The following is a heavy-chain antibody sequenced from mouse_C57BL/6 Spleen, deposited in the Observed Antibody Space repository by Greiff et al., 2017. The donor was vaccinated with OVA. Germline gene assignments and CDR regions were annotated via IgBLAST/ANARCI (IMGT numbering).Heavy chain of an antibody. CDR1: GFTFSSYA. J-gene: IGHJ4*01. Sequence: EVQRVESGGGLVKPGGSLKLSCAASGFTFSSYAMSWVRQTPEKRLEWVATISDGGSYTYYPDNVKGRFTISRDNAKNNLYLQMSHPKSEDTAMYYCARDLLNYYAMDYWGQGTSVTVSS. CDR2: ISDGGSYT. CDR3: ARDLLNYYAMDY. V-gene: IGHV5-4*01. D-gene: IGHD2-1*01.